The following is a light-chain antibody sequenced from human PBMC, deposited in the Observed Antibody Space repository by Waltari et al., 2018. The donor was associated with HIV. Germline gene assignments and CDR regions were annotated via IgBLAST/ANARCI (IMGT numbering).Light chain of an antibody. CDR2: EVT. CDR1: TSDVGTSDF. Sequence: QSALTQPASVSGSPGQSITISCSGTTSDVGTSDFVSWYQQHPDKAPKVMIYEVTKRPSGVSYRFSGSKSGNTATLTIPGLQAEDEADYYCSSYVGDSTYWVFGGGTKLTVL. CDR3: SSYVGDSTYWV. J-gene: IGLJ3*02. V-gene: IGLV2-23*02.